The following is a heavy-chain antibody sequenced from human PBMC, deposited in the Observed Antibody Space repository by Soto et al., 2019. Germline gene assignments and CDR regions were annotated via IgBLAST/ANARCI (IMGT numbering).Heavy chain of an antibody. CDR3: ARQRRGGYWFDP. Sequence: KTWETLSLTCAVSGVSVTNGDYYWSWMRQSPGKGLEWIGNIYYSETTSYNPSLNSRLSISIDTSRNQFSLQLTSVTAADTAIYYCARQRRGGYWFDPWGQGTLVTVSS. V-gene: IGHV4-30-4*01. J-gene: IGHJ5*02. CDR1: GVSVTNGDYY. CDR2: IYYSETT.